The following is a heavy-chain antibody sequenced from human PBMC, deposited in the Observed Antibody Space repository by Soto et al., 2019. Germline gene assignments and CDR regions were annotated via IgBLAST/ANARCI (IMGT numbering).Heavy chain of an antibody. Sequence: ACAAFRVTFKSSAVTRSLKEQGKGLEWVSAISGSGGSTYYADSVKGRFTISRDSSKNTLYLQMNSLRAVDTAVFFSAKGGSWYPALGLDIRGQRTIVTGFS. J-gene: IGHJ3*02. D-gene: IGHD6-13*01. CDR3: AKGGSWYPALGLDI. V-gene: IGHV3-23*01. CDR2: ISGSGGST. CDR1: RVTFKSSA.